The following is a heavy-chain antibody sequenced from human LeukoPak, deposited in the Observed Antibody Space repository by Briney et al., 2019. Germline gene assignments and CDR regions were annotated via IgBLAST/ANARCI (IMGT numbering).Heavy chain of an antibody. CDR2: INHSGSN. CDR3: ERGGRYCSSTSCYSFGMDV. CDR1: GGSFSGYY. D-gene: IGHD2-2*01. V-gene: IGHV4-34*01. J-gene: IGHJ6*02. Sequence: SETLSLTCAVYGGSFSGYYWSWVRQPPGKGLEWIGEINHSGSNNYNPSLRRRVTISVDTSNKHFSLTLSSVTAADTAVYSCERGGRYCSSTSCYSFGMDVWGQGTMVTVSS.